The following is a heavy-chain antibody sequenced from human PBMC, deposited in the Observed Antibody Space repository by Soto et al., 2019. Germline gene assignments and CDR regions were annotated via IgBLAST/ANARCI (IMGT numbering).Heavy chain of an antibody. Sequence: EVDLVESGGGLAQPGRSLRLSCVASGFTFDDHGMHWVRQIPGRGLEWVSGISWNSGSIGYAESVKGRFPIFRDNAKNSLYLEMNSLRQEDTALYYCVRDTSSGWHLKDHWGQGVQVSVSS. D-gene: IGHD3-9*01. J-gene: IGHJ4*02. CDR2: ISWNSGSI. CDR1: GFTFDDHG. V-gene: IGHV3-9*01. CDR3: VRDTSSGWHLKDH.